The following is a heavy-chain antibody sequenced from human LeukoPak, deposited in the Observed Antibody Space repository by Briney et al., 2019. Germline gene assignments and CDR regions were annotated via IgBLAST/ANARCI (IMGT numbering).Heavy chain of an antibody. CDR1: GGSISSYH. J-gene: IGHJ3*02. D-gene: IGHD3-22*01. Sequence: PSETLSLTCTVSGGSISSYHWSWIRQPPGKRLEWIGYISYSGSTNSNPSLKSRVTTSVDTSKNQFSLKLSSVTAADTAVYYCARGNYDSRGYSNAFDIWGQGAMVTVSS. V-gene: IGHV4-59*01. CDR3: ARGNYDSRGYSNAFDI. CDR2: ISYSGST.